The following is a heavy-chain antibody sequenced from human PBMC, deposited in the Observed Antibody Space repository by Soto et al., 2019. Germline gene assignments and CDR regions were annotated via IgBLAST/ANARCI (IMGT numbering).Heavy chain of an antibody. CDR2: INHSGST. D-gene: IGHD2-2*01. J-gene: IGHJ5*02. CDR1: GGSFSGYY. Sequence: SETLSLTCAVYGGSFSGYYWSWIRQPPGKGLEWIGEINHSGSTNYNPSLKSRVTISVDTSKNQFSLKLSSVTAADTAVYYCARGRLISIVVVPAARFDPWGQGTLVTVSS. CDR3: ARGRLISIVVVPAARFDP. V-gene: IGHV4-34*01.